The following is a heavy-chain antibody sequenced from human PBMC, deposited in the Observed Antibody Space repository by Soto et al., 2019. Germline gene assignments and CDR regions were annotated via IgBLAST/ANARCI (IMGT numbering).Heavy chain of an antibody. D-gene: IGHD6-19*01. V-gene: IGHV3-30*18. CDR2: ISGDGRDK. CDR3: AKDRTPVADYYFDY. J-gene: IGHJ4*02. CDR1: GFTFSPYA. Sequence: LRLSCAASGFTFSPYAMHWVRQAPGKGLEWVAVISGDGRDKYHADSVKGRFTISRDNSKNTLYPQMNSLRAEDTAIYYCAKDRTPVADYYFDYWGQGTLVTVSS.